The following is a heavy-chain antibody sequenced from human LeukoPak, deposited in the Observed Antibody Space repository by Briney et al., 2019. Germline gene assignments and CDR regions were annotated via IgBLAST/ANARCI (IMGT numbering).Heavy chain of an antibody. CDR1: GGSISNYY. J-gene: IGHJ4*02. V-gene: IGHV4-4*07. CDR2: INTSGST. CDR3: ARCRGTAPVTRFDY. Sequence: SETLSLTCTVTGGSISNYYWSWIRQPAGKGLEWIGRINTSGSTNYNPSLESRVTMSVDTSKNQFSLKLNSVTAADTAVYFCARCRGTAPVTRFDYWGQGTLVTVSS. D-gene: IGHD5-18*01.